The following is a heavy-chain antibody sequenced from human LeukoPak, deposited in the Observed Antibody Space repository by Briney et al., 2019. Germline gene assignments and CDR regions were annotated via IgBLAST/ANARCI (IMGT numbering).Heavy chain of an antibody. CDR1: GFTFSSYA. Sequence: PGGSLRLSCAASGFTFSSYAMHWVRQAPGKGLEWVAVISYDGSNKYYADSVKGRFTISRDKSKNTLYLQMNSLRAEDTAVYYCARDQGRYYYDRTLPDYWGQGTLVTVSS. D-gene: IGHD3-22*01. CDR3: ARDQGRYYYDRTLPDY. CDR2: ISYDGSNK. V-gene: IGHV3-30-3*01. J-gene: IGHJ4*02.